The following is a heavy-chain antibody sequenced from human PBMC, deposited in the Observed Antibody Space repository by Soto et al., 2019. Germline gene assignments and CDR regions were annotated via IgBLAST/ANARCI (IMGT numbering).Heavy chain of an antibody. D-gene: IGHD6-19*01. CDR1: GIEFSNYA. V-gene: IGHV3-23*01. Sequence: PGGSLRLSCVASGIEFSNYAMSWVRHAPGKGLEWVSISSASGRSRYHADSVKGRFTISRDNSKNTLYLHMTNLRAEDTAVYYCAKDGNWLDVYFDVWGQGTPVIVSS. CDR3: AKDGNWLDVYFDV. CDR2: SSASGRSR. J-gene: IGHJ4*02.